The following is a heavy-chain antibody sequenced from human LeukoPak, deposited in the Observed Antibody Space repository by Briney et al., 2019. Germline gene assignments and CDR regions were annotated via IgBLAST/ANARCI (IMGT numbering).Heavy chain of an antibody. CDR1: GGSVSNYY. J-gene: IGHJ4*02. CDR3: ARGFDSKSTYFDY. Sequence: PSETLSLTCTVSGGSVSNYYWNWIRQPPGKGLEWIGYIYCSGSTNYNPSLKSRVTISVDTSKNQFSLKLRSVTAADTAVYYCARGFDSKSTYFDYWGQGTLVTVSS. D-gene: IGHD5-12*01. CDR2: IYCSGST. V-gene: IGHV4-59*02.